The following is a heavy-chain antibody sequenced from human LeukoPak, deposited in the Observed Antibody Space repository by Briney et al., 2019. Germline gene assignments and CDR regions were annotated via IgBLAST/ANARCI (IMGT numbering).Heavy chain of an antibody. CDR3: ARGRRYYGSGSPRMDV. V-gene: IGHV1-2*02. Sequence: ASVKVSCKASGYTFTGYYMHWGRQAPGQGLEWMGWINPNSGGTNYAQKFQGRVTMTRDTSISTAYMELSRLRSDDTAVYYCARGRRYYGSGSPRMDVWGKGTTVSVSS. J-gene: IGHJ6*03. D-gene: IGHD3-10*01. CDR1: GYTFTGYY. CDR2: INPNSGGT.